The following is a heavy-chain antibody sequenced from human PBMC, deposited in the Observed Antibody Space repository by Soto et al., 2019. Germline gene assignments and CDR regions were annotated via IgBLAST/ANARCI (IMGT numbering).Heavy chain of an antibody. CDR2: IYYNGSA. CDR3: ARDRRTTGWFYFGY. V-gene: IGHV4-59*11. Sequence: LSLTCSVSGDSISTHYWNWIRQTPGKGLEWIGDIYYNGSANYNPSLKSRVTISVDTSRNQFSLRLRSVTAADTAVYFCARDRRTTGWFYFGYWGQGTLVTVSS. CDR1: GDSISTHY. D-gene: IGHD6-19*01. J-gene: IGHJ4*02.